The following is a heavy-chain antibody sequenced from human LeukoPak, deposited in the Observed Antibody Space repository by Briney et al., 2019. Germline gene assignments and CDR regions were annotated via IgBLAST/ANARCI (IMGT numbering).Heavy chain of an antibody. V-gene: IGHV3-23*01. J-gene: IGHJ5*02. CDR2: ISGSGGST. Sequence: GGSLRLSCAASGFTFSSYAMSWVRQAPGKGLEWVSAISGSGGSTYYADSVKGRFTISRDNSKNTLYLQMNSLRAEDTAVYYCAKEPYYYGSGSYPEFDPWGQGTLVTVSS. D-gene: IGHD3-10*01. CDR1: GFTFSSYA. CDR3: AKEPYYYGSGSYPEFDP.